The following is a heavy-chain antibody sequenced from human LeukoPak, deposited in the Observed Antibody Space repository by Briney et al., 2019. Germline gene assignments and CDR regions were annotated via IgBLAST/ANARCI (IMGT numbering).Heavy chain of an antibody. CDR1: GGSFSGYY. D-gene: IGHD2-2*01. J-gene: IGHJ4*02. Sequence: PSETLSLTCAVYGGSFSGYYWSWIRQSPEKGLEWIGEINQSGNTNYSPSLKSRVTISVDTSKNQFSLKLSSVTAADTAVYYCARPYCSSTSCYAPFDFWGQGTLVTVSS. CDR2: INQSGNT. CDR3: ARPYCSSTSCYAPFDF. V-gene: IGHV4-34*01.